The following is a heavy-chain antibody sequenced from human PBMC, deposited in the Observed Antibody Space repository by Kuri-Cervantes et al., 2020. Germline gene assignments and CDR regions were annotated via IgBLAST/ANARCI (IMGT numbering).Heavy chain of an antibody. J-gene: IGHJ3*02. CDR1: GFTFGDYA. V-gene: IGHV3-49*04. CDR2: IRSKAYGGTT. D-gene: IGHD2-2*01. CDR3: ARGMSSFLGLWAFDI. Sequence: GESLKISCTASGFTFGDYAMSWVRQAPGKGLEWVGFIRSKAYGGTTEYAASVKGRFTISRDDSKSIAYLQMNSLRVEDTAVYYCARGMSSFLGLWAFDIWGLGIMVTVSS.